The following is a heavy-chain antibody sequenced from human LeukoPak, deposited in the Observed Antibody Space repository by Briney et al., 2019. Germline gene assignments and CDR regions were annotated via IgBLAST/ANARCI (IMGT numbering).Heavy chain of an antibody. Sequence: PGGSLRLSCAASGFTFSSYGMHWVRQAPGKGLEWVAVIWYDGSKTYYADSVKGRFTISRDNSKNTLYLQMSSLRADDTAVYYCARSNQADDYWGQGTLVTVSS. CDR1: GFTFSSYG. CDR3: ARSNQADDY. CDR2: IWYDGSKT. J-gene: IGHJ4*02. D-gene: IGHD1-14*01. V-gene: IGHV3-33*01.